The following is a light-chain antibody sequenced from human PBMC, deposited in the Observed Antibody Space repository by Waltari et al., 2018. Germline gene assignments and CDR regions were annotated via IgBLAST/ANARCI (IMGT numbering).Light chain of an antibody. V-gene: IGKV2-30*01. CDR1: QSLVYSDGNTY. Sequence: DVVMTQSPLSLPVTLGQPASISCRSSQSLVYSDGNTYFNWFPQRPGQAPRRVIYKVASRDSGVPSRVSRSEYGSEFTLKTSPVDAADVGVYYCMQSTHWPHTFGQGTKLEI. CDR2: KVA. CDR3: MQSTHWPHT. J-gene: IGKJ2*01.